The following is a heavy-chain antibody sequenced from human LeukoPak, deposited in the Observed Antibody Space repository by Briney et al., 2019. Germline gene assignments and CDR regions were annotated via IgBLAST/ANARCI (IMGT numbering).Heavy chain of an antibody. V-gene: IGHV3-33*01. CDR1: GFTFSSYG. CDR2: IWYDGSNK. J-gene: IGHJ4*02. D-gene: IGHD3-22*01. Sequence: AGGSLRLPCAASGFTFSSYGMHWVRQAPGKGLEWVAVIWYDGSNKYYADSVKGRFTISRDNSKNTLYLQMNSLRAEDTAVYYCARDPLPYYYDSSGYPAEARGPDYWGQGTLVTVSS. CDR3: ARDPLPYYYDSSGYPAEARGPDY.